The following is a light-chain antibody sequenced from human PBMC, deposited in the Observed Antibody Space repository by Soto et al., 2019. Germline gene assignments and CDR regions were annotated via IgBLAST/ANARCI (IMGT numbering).Light chain of an antibody. CDR2: LGS. J-gene: IGKJ1*01. CDR1: QSLLHSSGYNR. CDR3: MQTLQTWA. V-gene: IGKV2-28*01. Sequence: DIVLTQSPLSLPVTPGEPASISCRSSQSLLHSSGYNRLDWYLQKPGQSPQLLIYLGSNRASGVPDRFSGSGSGTDFTLKISRVEADDVGVYFCMQTLQTWAFGQGTKVAIK.